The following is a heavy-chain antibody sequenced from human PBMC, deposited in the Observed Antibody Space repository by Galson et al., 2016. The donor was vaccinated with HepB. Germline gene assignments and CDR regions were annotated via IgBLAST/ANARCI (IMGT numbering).Heavy chain of an antibody. V-gene: IGHV3-15*07. D-gene: IGHD3-3*01. CDR2: IKSKTDGGTT. CDR3: TVAASYDFWSGYYILDP. Sequence: SLRLSCAASGFSFSRAWMHWVRQAPGKGLEWVGRIKSKTDGGTTDYAAPVNGRFAISRDNSKDTLYLQMNRLKTEDPGVYYCTVAASYDFWSGYYILDPWGQGTLVTVSS. CDR1: GFSFSRAW. J-gene: IGHJ5*02.